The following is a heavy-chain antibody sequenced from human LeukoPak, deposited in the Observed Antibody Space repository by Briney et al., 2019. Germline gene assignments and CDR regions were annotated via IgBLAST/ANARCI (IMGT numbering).Heavy chain of an antibody. Sequence: SETLSLTRAVYGGSFSGYYWSWIRQPPGKGLEWLGEINHSGSTNYNPSLKSRVTISVDTSKNQFSLKLSSVTAADTAVYYCASVLRYFDWVPRVWGQGTLVTVSS. CDR2: INHSGST. V-gene: IGHV4-34*01. CDR3: ASVLRYFDWVPRV. J-gene: IGHJ4*02. CDR1: GGSFSGYY. D-gene: IGHD3-9*01.